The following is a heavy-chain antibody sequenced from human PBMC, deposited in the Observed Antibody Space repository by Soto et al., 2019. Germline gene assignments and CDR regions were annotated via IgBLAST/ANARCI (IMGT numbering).Heavy chain of an antibody. V-gene: IGHV1-69*01. CDR2: IIPMFGIP. CDR1: GGTLNKHA. Sequence: QVQLVQFGAEVKKPGSSVKVSCKASGGTLNKHAITWVRRAPGQGLEWLGGIIPMFGIPNYPQKFQGRVTITADDSTNTAHMELHSLTSDDTAVYYGARGETSVWVKGTYDVWGQGTMVTVSS. J-gene: IGHJ3*01. CDR3: ARGETSVWVKGTYDV. D-gene: IGHD6-19*01.